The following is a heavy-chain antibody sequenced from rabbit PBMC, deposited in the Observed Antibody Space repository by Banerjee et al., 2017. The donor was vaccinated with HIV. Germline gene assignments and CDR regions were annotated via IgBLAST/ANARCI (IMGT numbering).Heavy chain of an antibody. CDR3: ARDLAGVIGWNFNL. Sequence: QSLEESGGDLVKPGGSLTLTCTASGFSFNDNYWICWVRQAPGKGLEWIACIYAGSSGSTYYASWAKGRFTISKTSSTTVTLQMTSLTAADTATYFCARDLAGVIGWNFNLWGPGTLVTVS. V-gene: IGHV1S40*01. J-gene: IGHJ4*01. D-gene: IGHD4-1*01. CDR1: GFSFNDNYW. CDR2: IYAGSSGST.